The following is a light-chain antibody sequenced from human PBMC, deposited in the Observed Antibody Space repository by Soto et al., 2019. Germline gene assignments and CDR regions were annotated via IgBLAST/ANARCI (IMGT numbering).Light chain of an antibody. V-gene: IGKV1-5*01. CDR1: QSISSS. CDR2: DAS. Sequence: DIQMTQSPSTLSASVGDGVTITCRASQSISSSLAWYQKKTGKAPNLLIYDASSLESGVPSRFSCSGSGTEFTLTISSLRPDNFATYYCQQYNTYSTFGQGTKV. J-gene: IGKJ1*01. CDR3: QQYNTYST.